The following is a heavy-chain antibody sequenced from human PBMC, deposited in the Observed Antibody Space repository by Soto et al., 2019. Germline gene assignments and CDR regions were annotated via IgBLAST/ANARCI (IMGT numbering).Heavy chain of an antibody. D-gene: IGHD2-15*01. Sequence: SLRLSCAASGFTFSSYGMHWVRQAPGKGLEWVAVISYDGSNKYYADSVKGRFTISRDNSKNTLYLQMNSLRAEDTAVYYCAKDVFDCSGGSCYLTAPYGMDVWGQGTTVTVSS. CDR2: ISYDGSNK. J-gene: IGHJ6*02. CDR3: AKDVFDCSGGSCYLTAPYGMDV. V-gene: IGHV3-30*18. CDR1: GFTFSSYG.